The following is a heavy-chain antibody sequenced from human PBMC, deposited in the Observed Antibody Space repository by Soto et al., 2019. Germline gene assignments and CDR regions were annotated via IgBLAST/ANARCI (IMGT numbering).Heavy chain of an antibody. CDR2: ISNIGSTI. CDR3: ARANYDILTGYSDY. D-gene: IGHD3-9*01. CDR1: VFTFSDFY. J-gene: IGHJ4*02. Sequence: GGTLRLSGAASVFTFSDFYMTWIREAPGKGLEWLSYISNIGSTIYYSDSVKGRFTISRDNAKKSLYLQMNSLRAEDTAIYYCARANYDILTGYSDYWGQGTLVIVSS. V-gene: IGHV3-11*01.